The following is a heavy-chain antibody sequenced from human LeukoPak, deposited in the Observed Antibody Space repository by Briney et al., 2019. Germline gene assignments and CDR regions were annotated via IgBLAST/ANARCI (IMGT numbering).Heavy chain of an antibody. V-gene: IGHV1-2*05. CDR2: INPNSGGT. D-gene: IGHD6-19*01. CDR1: GYTFTGYY. CDR3: SRGLAPQYSSGWYSYFDY. Sequence: ASVKVSCKASGYTFTGYYMHWVRQAPGQGLEWMGRINPNSGGTNYAQKFQGRVTMTRDTSISTAYMELSRLRSDGTDVYYCSRGLAPQYSSGWYSYFDYWGQGTLVTVSS. J-gene: IGHJ4*02.